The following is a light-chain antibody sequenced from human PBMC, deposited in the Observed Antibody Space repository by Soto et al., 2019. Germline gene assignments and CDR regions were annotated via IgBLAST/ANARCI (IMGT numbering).Light chain of an antibody. J-gene: IGKJ2*01. V-gene: IGKV3-20*01. CDR1: QSVSSTS. CDR2: GAS. Sequence: EIVLTQSPGTLSLATGERATLSCRASQSVSSTSLAWYQQKPGQAPRLLIYGASSRATGIPDRFSGSGSGTDFTLTISRLEPEDFAMYYCQQNGSQYTFGQGTKLEIK. CDR3: QQNGSQYT.